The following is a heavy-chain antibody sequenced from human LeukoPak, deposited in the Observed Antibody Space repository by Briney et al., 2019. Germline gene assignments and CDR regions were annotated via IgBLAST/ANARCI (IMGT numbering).Heavy chain of an antibody. CDR3: ARTVNGCSCYFDY. Sequence: PSETLSLTCTVSGGSISSSSYYWGWIRQPPGKGLEWIGEINHSGSTNYNPSLKSRVTISVDTSKNQFSLKLSSVTAADTAVYYCARTVNGCSCYFDYWGQGTLVTVSS. J-gene: IGHJ4*02. CDR1: GGSISSSSYY. D-gene: IGHD4-17*01. V-gene: IGHV4-39*07. CDR2: INHSGST.